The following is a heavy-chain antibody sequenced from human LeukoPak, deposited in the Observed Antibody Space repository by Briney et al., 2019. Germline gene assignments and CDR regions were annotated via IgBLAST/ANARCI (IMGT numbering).Heavy chain of an antibody. V-gene: IGHV3-7*03. CDR2: IKQDGTEE. D-gene: IGHD2-2*01. CDR1: GFIFTNYF. J-gene: IGHJ4*02. CDR3: ARDPCHGALDY. Sequence: GGSLRLSCAASGFIFTNYFMSWVRRAPGKGLEWVANIKQDGTEEYYVDSVRGRFSISKDNAKNSLYLQMNSLRAEDTAVYYCARDPCHGALDYWGQGALVTVSS.